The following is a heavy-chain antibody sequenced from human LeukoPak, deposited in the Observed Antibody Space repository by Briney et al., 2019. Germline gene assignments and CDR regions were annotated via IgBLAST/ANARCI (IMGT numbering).Heavy chain of an antibody. CDR3: ARGLFWSDYSHAFAI. V-gene: IGHV1-8*01. CDR2: MNPNNGDT. Sequence: EASVKVSCKASGYTFPSYDINWVRQAAGQGLEWMRWMNPNNGDTGYPQKFQGRVTMTRNTSISTAYMEVTSLRSEDTAVYYCARGLFWSDYSHAFAIWGQGTMVTVSS. D-gene: IGHD3-3*01. CDR1: GYTFPSYD. J-gene: IGHJ3*02.